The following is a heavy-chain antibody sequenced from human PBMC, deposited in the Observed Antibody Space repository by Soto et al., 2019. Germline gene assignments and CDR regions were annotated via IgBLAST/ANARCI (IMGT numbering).Heavy chain of an antibody. V-gene: IGHV1-69*06. Sequence: QVRLVQSGAEVKKPGSSVKVSCKASGGTFSSYAISWVRQAPGQGLEWMGGIIPIFGTANYAQKVQGRVTVTADKAPSTAYMELSSLRSEDTAVYYCARGGLGGATTITRAFDIWGQGTMVTVSS. CDR2: IIPIFGTA. J-gene: IGHJ3*02. CDR3: ARGGLGGATTITRAFDI. D-gene: IGHD1-26*01. CDR1: GGTFSSYA.